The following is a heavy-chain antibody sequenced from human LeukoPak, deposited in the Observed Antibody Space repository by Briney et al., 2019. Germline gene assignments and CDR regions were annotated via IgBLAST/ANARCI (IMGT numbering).Heavy chain of an antibody. CDR1: GGSISSSSYY. D-gene: IGHD3-3*01. Sequence: SETLSLTCTVSGGSISSSSYYWGWIRQPPGKGLEWIGSIYYSGSTYYNPSLKSRVTISVDTSKNQFSLKLSSVTAADTAVYYCARETYYDFWSGSYAFDIWGQGTMVTVSS. V-gene: IGHV4-39*07. J-gene: IGHJ3*02. CDR2: IYYSGST. CDR3: ARETYYDFWSGSYAFDI.